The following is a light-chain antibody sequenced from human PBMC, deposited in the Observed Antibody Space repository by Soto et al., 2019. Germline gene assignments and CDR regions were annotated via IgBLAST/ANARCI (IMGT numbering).Light chain of an antibody. CDR2: YAS. CDR3: QQHSNWPPIT. Sequence: EIVLTQSPGSLSLSPGERATISCRASHRVSSSYLAWYQQKPGQAPRLLIYYASDRSTGIPGRFSGSGSGTDFTLTISSLEHEDFAVYYCQQHSNWPPITFGQGTRLEIK. CDR1: HRVSSSY. V-gene: IGKV3D-20*02. J-gene: IGKJ5*01.